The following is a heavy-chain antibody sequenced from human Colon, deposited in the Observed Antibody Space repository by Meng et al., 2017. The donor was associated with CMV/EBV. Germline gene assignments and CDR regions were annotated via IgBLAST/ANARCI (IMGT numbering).Heavy chain of an antibody. D-gene: IGHD2/OR15-2a*01. CDR1: GFTVSNNY. CDR3: ARFVFNRTPSTYY. CDR2: IYSGGNR. J-gene: IGHJ4*02. Sequence: EVQLLESGGGLVQPGGSLRLSCAASGFTVSNNYMSWVRQAPGKGLEWVSVIYSGGNRVYADSVKGRFTISRDNSKNTVDLQMNSLRLEDTAVYYCARFVFNRTPSTYYWGQGTLVTVSS. V-gene: IGHV3-66*02.